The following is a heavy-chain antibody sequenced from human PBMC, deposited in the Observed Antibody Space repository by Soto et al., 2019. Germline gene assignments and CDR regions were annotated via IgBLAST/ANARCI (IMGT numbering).Heavy chain of an antibody. CDR2: ISGSGGST. CDR1: GFTFSSYA. V-gene: IGHV3-23*01. J-gene: IGHJ4*02. D-gene: IGHD3-22*01. CDR3: AKEYYYDSSGYYDY. Sequence: GGSLRLSCAASGFTFSSYAMIWVRQAPGKGLEWVSAISGSGGSTYYADSVKGRFTISRDNSKNTLYLQMNSLRAEDTAVYYCAKEYYYDSSGYYDYWGQGTLVTVSS.